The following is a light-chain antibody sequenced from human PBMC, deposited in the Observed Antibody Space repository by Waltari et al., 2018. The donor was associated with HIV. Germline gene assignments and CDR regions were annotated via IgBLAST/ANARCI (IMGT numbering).Light chain of an antibody. CDR2: EVT. Sequence: QSALTQPPSASGSLGQSVTISCTGSSSDIGAYDFVSWFQQHPHSAPKLLLYEVTRAPATVSARFSGSRSGNPAFLTVAGLQPDDEATYFCSSYGDSLKVLFGGGTNVTVL. CDR3: SSYGDSLKVL. J-gene: IGLJ2*01. V-gene: IGLV2-8*01. CDR1: SSDIGAYDF.